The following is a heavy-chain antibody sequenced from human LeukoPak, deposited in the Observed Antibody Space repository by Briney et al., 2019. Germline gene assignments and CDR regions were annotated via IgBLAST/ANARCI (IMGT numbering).Heavy chain of an antibody. CDR2: IYYSGST. D-gene: IGHD3-22*01. V-gene: IGHV4-31*03. CDR1: GGSISSGGYY. J-gene: IGHJ3*02. Sequence: PSETLSLTCTVSGGSISSGGYYWSWIRQHPGKGLEWIGYIYYSGSTYYNPSLKSRVTISVDTSKNQFSLKLSPVTAADTAVYYCARGRIVVVPNAFDIWGQGTMVTVSS. CDR3: ARGRIVVVPNAFDI.